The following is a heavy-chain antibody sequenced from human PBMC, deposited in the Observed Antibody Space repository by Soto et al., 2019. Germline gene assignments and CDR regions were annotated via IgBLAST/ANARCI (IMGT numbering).Heavy chain of an antibody. V-gene: IGHV3-48*01. J-gene: IGHJ4*02. CDR2: ISSSSSTI. CDR3: ARDGPWVTDY. CDR1: GFTFSSHS. Sequence: GGSLRLSCAASGFTFSSHSMNWVRQAPGKVLEWVSYISSSSSTIYYADSVKGRFTISRDNAKNSLYLQMNSLRAEDTAVYYRARDGPWVTDYWGQGTLVTVS. D-gene: IGHD3-16*01.